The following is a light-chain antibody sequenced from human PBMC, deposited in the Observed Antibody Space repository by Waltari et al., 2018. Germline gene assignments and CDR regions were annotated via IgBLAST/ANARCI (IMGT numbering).Light chain of an antibody. Sequence: QLVLTQSPSASASLGASVKLPCTPSSGHSHYAIAWHQQQPDKGPRYLMKVNSDGSHTKEDGIPDRFSGSSSGAERYLTISSLQSDDEADYYCQTWGTGIRVFGGGTKLTVL. V-gene: IGLV4-69*01. J-gene: IGLJ3*02. CDR1: SGHSHYA. CDR2: VNSDGSH. CDR3: QTWGTGIRV.